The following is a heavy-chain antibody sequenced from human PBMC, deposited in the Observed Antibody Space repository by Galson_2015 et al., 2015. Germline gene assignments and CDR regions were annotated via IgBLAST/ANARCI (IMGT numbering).Heavy chain of an antibody. CDR3: ARDSGPYDFWSGYGNYFDC. V-gene: IGHV3-48*02. J-gene: IGHJ4*02. CDR1: GFTFSTYS. D-gene: IGHD3-3*01. CDR2: ISGSSATI. Sequence: SLRLSCAASGFTFSTYSMSWVRQAPGKGLEWISYISGSSATIYYADSVKGRSTISRDNAKSSLYLQMNTLRDEDTALYYCARDSGPYDFWSGYGNYFDCWGQGTLVTVSS.